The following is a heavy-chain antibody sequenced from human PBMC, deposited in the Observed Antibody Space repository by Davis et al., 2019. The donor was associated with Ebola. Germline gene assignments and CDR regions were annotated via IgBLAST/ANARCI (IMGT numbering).Heavy chain of an antibody. Sequence: MPSETLSLTCAVYGGSFSGYYWSWIRQPPGKGLEWIGEINHSGSTNYNPSLKSRVTISVDTSKNQFSLKLSSVTAADTAVYYCARGRLAGYRYYYYYYGMDVWGQGTTVTVSS. CDR1: GGSFSGYY. CDR3: ARGRLAGYRYYYYYYGMDV. CDR2: INHSGST. V-gene: IGHV4-34*01. D-gene: IGHD3-9*01. J-gene: IGHJ6*02.